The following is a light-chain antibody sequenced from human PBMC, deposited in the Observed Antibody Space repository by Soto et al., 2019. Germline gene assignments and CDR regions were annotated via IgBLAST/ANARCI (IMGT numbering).Light chain of an antibody. CDR3: CSYAGSYTYV. CDR2: SVS. Sequence: QCALTQPRSVSGSPGQSVTISCTGTSSDVGGHNYVSWYQQHPGKAPKLMISSVSKRPSGVPDRFSGSKSGNTASLTISGLQAEDEADYYCCSYAGSYTYVFGPGTKVTVL. J-gene: IGLJ1*01. V-gene: IGLV2-11*01. CDR1: SSDVGGHNY.